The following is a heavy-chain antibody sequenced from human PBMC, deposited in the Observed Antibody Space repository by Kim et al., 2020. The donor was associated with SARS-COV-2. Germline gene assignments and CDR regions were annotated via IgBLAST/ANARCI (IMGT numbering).Heavy chain of an antibody. CDR1: GISFDSSA. D-gene: IGHD3-10*01. Sequence: GGSLRLSCAASGISFDSSAMNWVRQAPGKGLEWLAVISYDGRNKDYADSVKGRFAISRDNSKNTLYLQMNSLRVEDTAVYYCARGNYYESVSLSDYYNGMDVWGQGTTVTVSS. CDR2: ISYDGRNK. J-gene: IGHJ6*02. CDR3: ARGNYYESVSLSDYYNGMDV. V-gene: IGHV3-30*09.